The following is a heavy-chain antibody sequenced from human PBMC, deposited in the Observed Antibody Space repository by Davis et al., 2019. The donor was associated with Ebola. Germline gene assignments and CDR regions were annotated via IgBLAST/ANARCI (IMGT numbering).Heavy chain of an antibody. CDR1: GFTFSSFA. Sequence: PGGSLRLSCAASGFTFSSFAMSWVRQAPGKGLEWVSSITGSGGDTYYLDSVKGRFTISRDNSKNTLYLQMNSLRDEDTALYYCARESRRDTSGWYLDYWGQGTLVAVSS. D-gene: IGHD6-19*01. V-gene: IGHV3-23*01. J-gene: IGHJ4*02. CDR3: ARESRRDTSGWYLDY. CDR2: ITGSGGDT.